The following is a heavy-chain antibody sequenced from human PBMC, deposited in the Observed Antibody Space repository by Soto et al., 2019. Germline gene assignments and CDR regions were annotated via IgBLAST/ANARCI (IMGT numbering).Heavy chain of an antibody. CDR3: ARARYGDTLWGQDDFDY. V-gene: IGHV3-23*01. D-gene: IGHD4-17*01. Sequence: PGGSLRLSCAASGFTFSSYAMSWVRQAPGKGLEWVSTIGDGGNSTYSADSVKGRFTISRDNSKNMLYLQMNSLRAEDTAVYYCARARYGDTLWGQDDFDYCGQGTLVTVYS. J-gene: IGHJ4*02. CDR2: IGDGGNST. CDR1: GFTFSSYA.